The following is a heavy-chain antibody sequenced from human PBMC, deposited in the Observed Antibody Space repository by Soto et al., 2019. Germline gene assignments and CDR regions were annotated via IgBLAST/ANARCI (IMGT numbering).Heavy chain of an antibody. V-gene: IGHV4-59*01. D-gene: IGHD5-12*01. Sequence: SETLSLTCTVSGGSISSYYWSWIRQPPGKGLEWIGYIYYSGSTNYNPSLKSRVTISVDTSKNQFSLKLRSEDTAVYYCARIRRDGYNLPFDYWGQGTLVTVSS. CDR1: GGSISSYY. J-gene: IGHJ4*02. CDR3: ARIRRDGYNLPFDY. CDR2: IYYSGST.